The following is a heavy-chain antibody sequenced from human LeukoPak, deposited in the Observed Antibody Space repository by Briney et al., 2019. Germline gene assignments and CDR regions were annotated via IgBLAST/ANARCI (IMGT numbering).Heavy chain of an antibody. J-gene: IGHJ6*02. Sequence: GSLRLSCAASGFTFSSYWMNWARQAPGKGLEWVASINHNGDVNYYVDSVKGRFTISRDNAKNSLYLQMSNLRAEDTAVYFCARGGGLDVWGQGATVTVSS. D-gene: IGHD3-16*01. CDR2: INHNGDVN. V-gene: IGHV3-7*03. CDR1: GFTFSSYW. CDR3: ARGGGLDV.